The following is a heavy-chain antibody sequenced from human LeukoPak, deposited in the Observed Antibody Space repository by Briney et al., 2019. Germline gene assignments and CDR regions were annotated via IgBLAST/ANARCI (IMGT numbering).Heavy chain of an antibody. CDR1: GGSISSYY. Sequence: TPSETLSLTCTVSGGSISSYYWSWIRQPPGKGLEWIGYIYYSGSPFYNPSLKSRVSISVDTSKNQFSLNLSSVTAADTAVYYCARDPGGIDYWGQGTLVTVSS. J-gene: IGHJ4*02. CDR2: IYYSGSP. D-gene: IGHD3-16*01. V-gene: IGHV4-59*12. CDR3: ARDPGGIDY.